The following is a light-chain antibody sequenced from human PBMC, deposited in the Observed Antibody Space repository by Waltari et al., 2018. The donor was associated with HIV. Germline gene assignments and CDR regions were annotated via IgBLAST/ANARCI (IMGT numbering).Light chain of an antibody. Sequence: QSVLTQPPSVSEAPRQRVTISCSGSSSNIGNNAVNWYQQLPGKAPKLLIYYNDLLSSGVSDRFSGPKSGTSASLAISGLQSEDEADYYCAAWDDSLHGVVFGGGTKLTVL. CDR2: YND. V-gene: IGLV1-36*01. CDR1: SSNIGNNA. J-gene: IGLJ3*02. CDR3: AAWDDSLHGVV.